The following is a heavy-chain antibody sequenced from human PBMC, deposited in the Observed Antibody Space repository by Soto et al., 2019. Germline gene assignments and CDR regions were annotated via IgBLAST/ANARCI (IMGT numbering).Heavy chain of an antibody. CDR1: GFTCTSYS. J-gene: IGHJ3*02. D-gene: IGHD2-21*01. V-gene: IGHV3-48*01. CDR3: ARDDSFAFDI. CDR2: IRGTT. Sequence: GGSMRPSCAASGFTCTSYSMNWVRQAPGKGLEWVSYIRGTTHYADSVKGRFTISRDNARSSLYLQMNSLRADDTAVYYCARDDSFAFDIWGQGTMVTVSS.